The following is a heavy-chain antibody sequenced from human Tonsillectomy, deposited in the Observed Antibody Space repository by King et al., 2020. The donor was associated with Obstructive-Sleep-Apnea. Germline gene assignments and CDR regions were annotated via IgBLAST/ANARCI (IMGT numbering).Heavy chain of an antibody. D-gene: IGHD3-22*01. CDR1: GFTFSSYA. CDR2: ISGSGGST. Sequence: DVQLVESGGGLVQPGGSLRLSCAASGFTFSSYAMSWVRQAPGKGLEWVSAISGSGGSTSYADSVKGRFTISRDNSKNTLYLQRNSLRAEDTAVYYCARMGIPFYYDSTGWWFDPWGQGTLVTVSS. J-gene: IGHJ5*02. V-gene: IGHV3-23*04. CDR3: ARMGIPFYYDSTGWWFDP.